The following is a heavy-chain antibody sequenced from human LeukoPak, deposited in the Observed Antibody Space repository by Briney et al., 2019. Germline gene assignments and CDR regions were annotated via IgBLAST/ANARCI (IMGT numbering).Heavy chain of an antibody. V-gene: IGHV4-4*02. D-gene: IGHD6-6*01. Sequence: SETLSLTCAVSGGSISSSNWWSWVRQPPGKGLEWIGEIYHSGSTNYNPSLKSRVTISVDKSKNQFSLKLSSVTAADTAVYYCARAPEYSSSFRPPFDYWGQGTLVTVSS. CDR1: GGSISSSNW. J-gene: IGHJ4*02. CDR2: IYHSGST. CDR3: ARAPEYSSSFRPPFDY.